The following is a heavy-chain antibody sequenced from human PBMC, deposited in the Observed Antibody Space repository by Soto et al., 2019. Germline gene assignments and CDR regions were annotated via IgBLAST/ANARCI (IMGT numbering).Heavy chain of an antibody. CDR1: GGTLTHYA. CDR2: IITVYKTS. Sequence: QVQLVQSGTEVKKPGSYVRVSCKASGGTLTHYAISWVRQAPGQGLEWMGGIITVYKTSNSTQNFQGRRSITADELMTTASMDLCGLEFDDTAGYYCTRSASGTYEQGYNFYGMEVWGPGTTVTVSS. J-gene: IGHJ6*02. CDR3: TRSASGTYEQGYNFYGMEV. V-gene: IGHV1-69*01. D-gene: IGHD3-10*01.